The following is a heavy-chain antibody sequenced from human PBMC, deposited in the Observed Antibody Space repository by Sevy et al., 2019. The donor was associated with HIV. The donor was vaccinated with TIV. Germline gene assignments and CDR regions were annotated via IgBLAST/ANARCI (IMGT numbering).Heavy chain of an antibody. CDR1: GFTFNSYW. J-gene: IGHJ6*02. CDR2: IKQAGSEK. Sequence: GGSLRLSCAASGFTFNSYWMSWVRQAPGKGLEWVANIKQAGSEKYYVDSVKGRFTIYRDNSQNSLFLQMNTLSAEATAVYYCAREGSPYDTYYYYYGMDVWGQGTTVTVSS. V-gene: IGHV3-7*01. D-gene: IGHD5-12*01. CDR3: AREGSPYDTYYYYYGMDV.